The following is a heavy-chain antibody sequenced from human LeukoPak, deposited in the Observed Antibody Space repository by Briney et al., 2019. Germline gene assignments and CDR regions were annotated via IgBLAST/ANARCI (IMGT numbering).Heavy chain of an antibody. J-gene: IGHJ4*02. V-gene: IGHV4-39*01. CDR3: ARRQYYFDY. CDR1: GGSISSSSYS. Sequence: PSETLSLTCTVSGGSISSSSYSWGWIRQPPGKGLEWIGSIYYSGSTYYNPSLKSRVTISVDTSKNQFSLKLSSVTAADTAVYYCARRQYYFDYWGQGTLVTVSS. CDR2: IYYSGST.